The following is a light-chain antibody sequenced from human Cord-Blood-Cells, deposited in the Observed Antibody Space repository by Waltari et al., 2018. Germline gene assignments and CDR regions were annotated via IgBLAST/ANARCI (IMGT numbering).Light chain of an antibody. CDR2: DVS. V-gene: IGLV2-11*01. J-gene: IGLJ2*01. CDR1: SSDVGGYNY. Sequence: QSALTQPRSVSGSPGQSVTISCTGTSSDVGGYNYVFWYQQHPGKAPKLMIYDVSKRPSGVPDRFSGSKSVNPASLTISGLQAEDEADYYCCSYAGSYTFEVFGGGTKLTVL. CDR3: CSYAGSYTFEV.